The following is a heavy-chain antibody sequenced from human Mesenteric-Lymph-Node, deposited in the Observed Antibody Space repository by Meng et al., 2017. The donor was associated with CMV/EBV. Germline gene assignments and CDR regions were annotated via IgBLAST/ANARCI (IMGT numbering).Heavy chain of an antibody. CDR3: AYFGDLPPLW. CDR1: GDSISSNNAA. J-gene: IGHJ4*02. D-gene: IGHD3-16*01. Sequence: QIQLRNVRPGLVKSSQTPSVTSTNSGDSISSNNAAWNWIRQSPSRGLEWLGRTYYRSESYNDYAVSVKSRISVNLDTSKNQLSLHLNFVTPEDTAVYYCAYFGDLPPLWWGQGTLVTVSS. V-gene: IGHV6-1*01. CDR2: TYYRSESYN.